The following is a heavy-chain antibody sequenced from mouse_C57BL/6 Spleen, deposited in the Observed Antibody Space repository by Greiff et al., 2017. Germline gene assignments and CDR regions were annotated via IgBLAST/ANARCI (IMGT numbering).Heavy chain of an antibody. D-gene: IGHD1-1*01. CDR1: GYTFTSYW. J-gene: IGHJ2*01. V-gene: IGHV1-72*01. CDR2: IDPNSGGT. CDR3: AREGFTTVVDYFGY. Sequence: QVQLQQPGAELVKPGASVKLSCKASGYTFTSYWMHWVKQRPGRGLEWIGRIDPNSGGTKYNEKFKSKATLTVDKLSSTAYMQLSSLTSEDSSFYYSAREGFTTVVDYFGYWGQGTTLTVSS.